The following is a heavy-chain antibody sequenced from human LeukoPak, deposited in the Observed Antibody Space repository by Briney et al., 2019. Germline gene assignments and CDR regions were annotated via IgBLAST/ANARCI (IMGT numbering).Heavy chain of an antibody. CDR3: ARLGRSWPNWFDP. J-gene: IGHJ5*02. V-gene: IGHV3-11*01. CDR2: ITFSGRTI. Sequence: GGSLRLSCAAPGFSFSDYHMIWIRQPPGKGLEWVSYITFSGRTIHYADSVKGRFTISRDNARSSLYLQMNSLRAEDTAVYYCARLGRSWPNWFDPWGQGTLVTVSS. CDR1: GFSFSDYH. D-gene: IGHD6-13*01.